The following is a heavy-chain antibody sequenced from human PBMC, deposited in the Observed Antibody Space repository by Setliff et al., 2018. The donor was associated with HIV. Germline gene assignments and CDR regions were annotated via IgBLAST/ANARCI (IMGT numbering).Heavy chain of an antibody. V-gene: IGHV4-4*09. Sequence: PSETLSLTCTVSGGSISNFYWSWIRQPPGKGLEWIGYIYTSGSTSYNPSLRSRVTISLDTSKNRFSLKLNSVTAADTAVYYCARRSIVGVARGFYYYGLDVWGQGTTVTVSS. CDR3: ARRSIVGVARGFYYYGLDV. CDR1: GGSISNFY. CDR2: IYTSGST. D-gene: IGHD1-26*01. J-gene: IGHJ6*02.